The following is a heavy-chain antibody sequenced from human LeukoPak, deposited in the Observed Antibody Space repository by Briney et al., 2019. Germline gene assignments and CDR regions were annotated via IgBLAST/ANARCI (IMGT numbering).Heavy chain of an antibody. CDR3: TRDDKLIDY. J-gene: IGHJ4*02. Sequence: GGSLRLSCTASGFTFGDYGMSWVRQAPGKGLEWVGFIRSKGYSETTEYAAPVKGRFTISRDDSKSIVYLQLSSLKTEDTAVYYCTRDDKLIDYWGQGTLVTVSS. V-gene: IGHV3-49*04. CDR1: GFTFGDYG. CDR2: IRSKGYSETT. D-gene: IGHD3-16*01.